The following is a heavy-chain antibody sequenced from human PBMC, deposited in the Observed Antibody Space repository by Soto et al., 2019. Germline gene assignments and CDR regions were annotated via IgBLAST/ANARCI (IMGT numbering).Heavy chain of an antibody. V-gene: IGHV1-69*04. Sequence: SVKVSCKASGYSFTSYGITWVRQAPGQGLEWMGRIITLLGTANYAQKFQGRVTITADKSTSTAYMELNSLKSEDTAVYYRSKDSPIGSSFSGYDAIDLWGQGTLVTVSS. CDR3: SKDSPIGSSFSGYDAIDL. J-gene: IGHJ5*02. D-gene: IGHD5-12*01. CDR2: IITLLGTA. CDR1: GYSFTSYG.